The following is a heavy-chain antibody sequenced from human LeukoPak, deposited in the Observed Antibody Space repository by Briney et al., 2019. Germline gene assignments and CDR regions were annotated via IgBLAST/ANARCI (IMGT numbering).Heavy chain of an antibody. CDR2: MNPNSGNT. V-gene: IGHV1-8*01. J-gene: IGHJ4*02. Sequence: ASVKVSCKASGYTFTSYDINWVRQATGQGLEWTEWMNPNSGNTGYAQKFQGRVTMTRNTSISTAYMELRSLRSGDTAVYYCARGRTTVVTRVSGYWGQGTLVTVSS. D-gene: IGHD4-23*01. CDR3: ARGRTTVVTRVSGY. CDR1: GYTFTSYD.